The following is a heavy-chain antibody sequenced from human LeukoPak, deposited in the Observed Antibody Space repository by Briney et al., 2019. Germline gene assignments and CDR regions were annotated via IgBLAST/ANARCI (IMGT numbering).Heavy chain of an antibody. Sequence: GGSLRLSCAASGFTFDDYAMHWVRQAPGKGLEWVSLISWDGGSTYYADSVKGRFTISRDNSKSTLFLQMNSLRAEDTATYYCAKVLPPWYSSRDDNYYMDVWGKGTTVTVSS. V-gene: IGHV3-43D*03. D-gene: IGHD6-13*01. CDR2: ISWDGGST. J-gene: IGHJ6*03. CDR1: GFTFDDYA. CDR3: AKVLPPWYSSRDDNYYMDV.